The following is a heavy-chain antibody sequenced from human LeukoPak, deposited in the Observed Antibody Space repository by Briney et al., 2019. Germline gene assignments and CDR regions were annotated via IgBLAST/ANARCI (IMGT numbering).Heavy chain of an antibody. CDR1: GFTFNTYA. CDR3: ARDNNWGSTHY. V-gene: IGHV3-30*15. Sequence: PGGSLRLSCAASGFTFNTYAMHWVRQAPGKGLEWVAVISYDGSNKYYADSVKGRFTISSDNSKNTLFLQMSSLRAEDTAVYYCARDNNWGSTHYWGQGTLVTVSS. CDR2: ISYDGSNK. J-gene: IGHJ4*02. D-gene: IGHD7-27*01.